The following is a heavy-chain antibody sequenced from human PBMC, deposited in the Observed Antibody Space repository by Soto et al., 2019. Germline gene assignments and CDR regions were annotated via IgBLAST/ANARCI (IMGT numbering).Heavy chain of an antibody. CDR1: GGSISFDHYH. J-gene: IGHJ6*02. V-gene: IGHV4-30-4*01. CDR3: AREDDGGDRDYYGLYV. D-gene: IGHD2-21*02. CDR2: VHYSGSV. Sequence: QVQLQQSGPGLVKPSQTLSLTCTVSGGSISFDHYHWTWIRQPPGKGLEWIGYVHYSGSVLYNPSLQSRVSISVDTSKNQFSLKLSSVTAADTAVYFCAREDDGGDRDYYGLYVWGQGTTVTVSS.